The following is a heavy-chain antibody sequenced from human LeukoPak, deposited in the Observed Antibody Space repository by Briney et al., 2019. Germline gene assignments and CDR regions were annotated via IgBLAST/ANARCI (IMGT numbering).Heavy chain of an antibody. D-gene: IGHD6-19*01. Sequence: PGGSLRLSCAASGFPFSSYSMNWVRQAPGRGLEWVSYISSSSSTIYYADSVKGRFTISRDNVKNSLYLQMNSLRAEDTAVYYCARAVAAIFDYWGQGTLVTVSS. CDR3: ARAVAAIFDY. V-gene: IGHV3-48*01. CDR1: GFPFSSYS. J-gene: IGHJ4*02. CDR2: ISSSSSTI.